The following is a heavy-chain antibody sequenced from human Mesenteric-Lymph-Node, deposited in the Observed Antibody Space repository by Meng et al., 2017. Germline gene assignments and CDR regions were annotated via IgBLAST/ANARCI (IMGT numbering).Heavy chain of an antibody. D-gene: IGHD5-18*01. V-gene: IGHV4-34*01. CDR2: INHSGST. J-gene: IGHJ4*02. CDR3: ASSGYSYGYRFDY. Sequence: VQLRQWGAGLLKPSETLSLTCAVYGGSFSGYYWSWIRQPPGKGLEWIGEINHSGSTNYNPSLKSRVTISVDTSKNQFSLKLSSVTAADTAVYYCASSGYSYGYRFDYWGQGTLVTVSS. CDR1: GGSFSGYY.